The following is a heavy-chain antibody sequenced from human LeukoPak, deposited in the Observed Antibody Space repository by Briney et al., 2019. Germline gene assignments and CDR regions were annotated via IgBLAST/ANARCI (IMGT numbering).Heavy chain of an antibody. CDR2: ISGYGDNI. V-gene: IGHV3-23*01. Sequence: GGSLRLSCAASGFTFSLYAMSWVRQAPGKGPEWVSSISGYGDNIYYADSVKGRFTLSRDNSKNTLYLQMNSLRAEDTAIYYCAKAGRPQAVAGWIDYWGQGTLVTVSS. D-gene: IGHD6-19*01. J-gene: IGHJ4*02. CDR1: GFTFSLYA. CDR3: AKAGRPQAVAGWIDY.